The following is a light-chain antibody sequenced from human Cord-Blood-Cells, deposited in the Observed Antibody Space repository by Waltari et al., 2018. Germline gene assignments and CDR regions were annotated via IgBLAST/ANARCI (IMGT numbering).Light chain of an antibody. V-gene: IGKV1-39*01. CDR1: QSISSY. CDR2: AAP. Sequence: DIQMTQSPSSLSASVGDRVTITCRASQSISSYLNWYQQKPGKAPKLLIYAAPSLQSGVPSSFSGSVSGTDFTLTIRSLQPEDFATYSCQQIYSTPWTFGQGPKVEIK. CDR3: QQIYSTPWT. J-gene: IGKJ1*01.